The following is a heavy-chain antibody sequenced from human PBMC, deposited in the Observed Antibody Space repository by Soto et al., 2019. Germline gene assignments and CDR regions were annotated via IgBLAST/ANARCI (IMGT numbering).Heavy chain of an antibody. D-gene: IGHD2-15*01. CDR1: GFSFSDYA. V-gene: IGHV3-23*03. CDR3: TKDRVPDGIYSFDY. Sequence: PGGSLRLSSAASGFSFSDYAMNWVRQAPGKGLEWVAFIDLSGTTAYYRDSVKGRFTIFKDKSTNTVHLQMKGLTVEDAAVYYCTKDRVPDGIYSFDYWGQGALVTVSS. CDR2: IDLSGTTA. J-gene: IGHJ4*02.